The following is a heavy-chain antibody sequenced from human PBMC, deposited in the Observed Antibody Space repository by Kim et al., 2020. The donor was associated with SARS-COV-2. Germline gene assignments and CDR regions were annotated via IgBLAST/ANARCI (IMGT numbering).Heavy chain of an antibody. Sequence: SLKSRVTISVDTSKNQFSLKLSSVTAADTAVYYCARGPGPIAASRRPLDYWGQGTLVTVSS. CDR3: ARGPGPIAASRRPLDY. J-gene: IGHJ4*02. V-gene: IGHV4-34*01. D-gene: IGHD6-6*01.